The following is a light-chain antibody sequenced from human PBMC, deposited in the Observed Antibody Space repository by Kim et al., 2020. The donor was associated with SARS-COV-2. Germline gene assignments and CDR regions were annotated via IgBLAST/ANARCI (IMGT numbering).Light chain of an antibody. CDR2: KDN. V-gene: IGLV3-27*01. CDR3: YSAVDNNWV. CDR1: VLAKKY. J-gene: IGLJ3*02. Sequence: SSELTQPSSVSVSPGQTARITCSGDVLAKKYARWFQQKPGQAPVLVIYKDNERPSGIPERFSGSSSGTTVTLTISGAQVEDEADYYCYSAVDNNWV.